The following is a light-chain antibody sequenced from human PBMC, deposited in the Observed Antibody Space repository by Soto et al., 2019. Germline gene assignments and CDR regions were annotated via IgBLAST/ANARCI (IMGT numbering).Light chain of an antibody. CDR1: QGINKI. V-gene: IGKV1-16*01. J-gene: IGKJ4*01. CDR3: QQYESFPLT. Sequence: DIQMTQSPSSLSASVGDSVTITCRASQGINKILAWFQQKPGTAPKSLISTASRLQSGVPSRFSGSGSGTHFPLTINNLQPEDFATYYCQQYESFPLTFGGGTRVEIK. CDR2: TAS.